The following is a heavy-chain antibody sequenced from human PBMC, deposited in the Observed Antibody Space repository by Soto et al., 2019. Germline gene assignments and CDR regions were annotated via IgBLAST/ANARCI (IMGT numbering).Heavy chain of an antibody. CDR1: GYTFTSYY. D-gene: IGHD3-22*01. CDR3: ARPRYYYDSSGSFSY. Sequence: GASVKVSCKASGYTFTSYYMHWVRQAPGQGLEWMGIINPSGGSTSYAQKFQGRVTMTRDTSTSTAYMELSSLRSDDTAVYYCARPRYYYDSSGSFSYWGQGTLDTASS. V-gene: IGHV1-46*01. CDR2: INPSGGST. J-gene: IGHJ4*02.